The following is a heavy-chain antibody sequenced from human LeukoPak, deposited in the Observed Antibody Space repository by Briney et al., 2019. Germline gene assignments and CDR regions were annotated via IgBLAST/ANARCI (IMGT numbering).Heavy chain of an antibody. V-gene: IGHV1-8*01. Sequence: ASVKVSCKASGYTFTSSDINWVRQATGQGLGWMGWINPKSGRTGYAKKFQDRVSMTMNTSISTAYMEVSSLRFDDTAVYYCARGRSGLAAAGTYDYWGQGTLITVSS. CDR1: GYTFTSSD. D-gene: IGHD6-13*01. CDR3: ARGRSGLAAAGTYDY. CDR2: INPKSGRT. J-gene: IGHJ4*02.